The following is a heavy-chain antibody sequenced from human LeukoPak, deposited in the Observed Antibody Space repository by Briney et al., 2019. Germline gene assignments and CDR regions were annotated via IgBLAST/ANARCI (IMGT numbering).Heavy chain of an antibody. J-gene: IGHJ4*02. Sequence: GGSMRLSCAASGFTFSSYGMHWVRQAPGKGLEWVAVISYVGSNKYYADSVKGRFTISRDNSKNTLYLQMNSLRAEDTAVYYCARGRYYGSGSYLDYWGQGTLVTVSS. V-gene: IGHV3-30*19. CDR3: ARGRYYGSGSYLDY. CDR1: GFTFSSYG. D-gene: IGHD3-10*01. CDR2: ISYVGSNK.